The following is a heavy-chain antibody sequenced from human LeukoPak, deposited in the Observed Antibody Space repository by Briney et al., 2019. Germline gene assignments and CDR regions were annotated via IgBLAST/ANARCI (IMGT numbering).Heavy chain of an antibody. J-gene: IGHJ4*02. CDR2: IYYSGST. V-gene: IGHV4-30-4*08. D-gene: IGHD2-2*01. CDR3: ARRYCSSTSCFLGFDY. CDR1: GGSISTNNYY. Sequence: SETLSLTCTVSGGSISTNNYYWSWIRQPPGKGLEWIGYIYYSGSTYYNPSLKSRVTISVDTSKNQFSLKLSSVTAADTAVYYCARRYCSSTSCFLGFDYWGQGTLVTVSS.